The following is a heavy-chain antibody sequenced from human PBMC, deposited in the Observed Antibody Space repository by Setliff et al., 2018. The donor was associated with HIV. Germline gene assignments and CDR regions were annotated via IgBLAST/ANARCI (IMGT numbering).Heavy chain of an antibody. D-gene: IGHD2-8*01. Sequence: PGGSLRLSCEASGFTFSTYTMTWVRQAPGKGLEWVSYISDSGSIKYFADSVKGRFTISRDNAKNSLYLQMNSLRAEDTAVYYCARDKGPNLLDYWGQGTLVTVSS. V-gene: IGHV3-48*04. CDR1: GFTFSTYT. J-gene: IGHJ4*02. CDR3: ARDKGPNLLDY. CDR2: ISDSGSIK.